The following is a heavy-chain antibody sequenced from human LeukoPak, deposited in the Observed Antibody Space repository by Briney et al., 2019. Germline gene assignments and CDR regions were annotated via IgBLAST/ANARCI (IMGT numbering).Heavy chain of an antibody. Sequence: SETLSLTCTVSGVSISSSSYYWGWLRQPPGKGLEWIGSIYYSGSTYYNPSLKSRITISVDTSKNQFSLKLSSVTAADTAVYYCARVRRARGYYFDYWGQGTLVTVSS. D-gene: IGHD3-16*01. V-gene: IGHV4-39*07. CDR1: GVSISSSSYY. J-gene: IGHJ4*02. CDR2: IYYSGST. CDR3: ARVRRARGYYFDY.